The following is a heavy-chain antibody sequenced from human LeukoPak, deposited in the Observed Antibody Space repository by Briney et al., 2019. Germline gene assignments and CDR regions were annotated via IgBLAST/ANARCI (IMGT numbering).Heavy chain of an antibody. D-gene: IGHD3-22*01. J-gene: IGHJ4*02. V-gene: IGHV4-39*07. Sequence: PSETLSLTCTVSGGSISSSSYYWGWIRQPPGKGLEWIGSIYYSGSTYYNPSLKSRVTISVDTSKNQFSLKLSSVTAADTAVYYRARDFFDSRGYTYIDSWGQGTLVSVSS. CDR2: IYYSGST. CDR3: ARDFFDSRGYTYIDS. CDR1: GGSISSSSYY.